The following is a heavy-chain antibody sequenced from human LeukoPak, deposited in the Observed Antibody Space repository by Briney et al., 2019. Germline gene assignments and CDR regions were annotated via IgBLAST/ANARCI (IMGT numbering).Heavy chain of an antibody. CDR2: IYPGDSHT. V-gene: IGHV5-51*01. J-gene: IGHJ5*02. Sequence: GESLQISGWASGYTFDNYGIAWVRQTPGNGLDWIGIIYPGDSHTRYSPSFQGQVTISADKYTSTAYLQWSSLKASDTGIYYCARLYTRLTKSIWGRFDPSGQGTLVTVSS. CDR1: GYTFDNYG. D-gene: IGHD3-16*01. CDR3: ARLYTRLTKSIWGRFDP.